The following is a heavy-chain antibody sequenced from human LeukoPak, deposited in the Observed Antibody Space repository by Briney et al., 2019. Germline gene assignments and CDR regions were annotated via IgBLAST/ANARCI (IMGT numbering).Heavy chain of an antibody. J-gene: IGHJ4*02. Sequence: PSETLSLTCTVSGGSISSGGYYWSWIRQHPGKGLEWIGYIYYSGSTYYNPSLKSRVTISVDTSKNQFSLKLSSVTAAATAVYYCARAGGFFSPFGYWGQGTLVTVSS. V-gene: IGHV4-31*03. CDR1: GGSISSGGYY. CDR2: IYYSGST. CDR3: ARAGGFFSPFGY. D-gene: IGHD3-16*01.